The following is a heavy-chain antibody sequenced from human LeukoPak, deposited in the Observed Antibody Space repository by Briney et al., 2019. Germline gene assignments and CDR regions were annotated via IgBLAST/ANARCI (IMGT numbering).Heavy chain of an antibody. J-gene: IGHJ5*02. D-gene: IGHD2-21*01. Sequence: PSETLSLTCSVSGGSISGYYWSWVRQPPGKGLEWIAYIYTSGSTNYNPSLKSRVTTSVGTTKNQFSLKLSSVTAADTAVYYCAATTTIASWFDPWGQGTLVTVSS. CDR2: IYTSGST. V-gene: IGHV4-4*09. CDR1: GGSISGYY. CDR3: AATTTIASWFDP.